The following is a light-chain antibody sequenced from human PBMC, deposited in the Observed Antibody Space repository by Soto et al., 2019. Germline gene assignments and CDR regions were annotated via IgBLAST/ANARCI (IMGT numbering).Light chain of an antibody. CDR2: AAS. CDR1: QSIDNW. J-gene: IGKJ1*01. V-gene: IGKV1-5*01. CDR3: QQYNSFPT. Sequence: DIQMTQSPSTLSASVGDRVTVTCRASQSIDNWLAWYQQKPGKAPKLLIYAASSLQSGVPSRFSGSGSGTEFSLTISSLQTDDFATYYCQQYNSFPTFGQGTKVDIK.